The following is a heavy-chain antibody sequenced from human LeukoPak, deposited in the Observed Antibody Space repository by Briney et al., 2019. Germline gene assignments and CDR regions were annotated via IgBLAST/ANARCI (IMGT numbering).Heavy chain of an antibody. D-gene: IGHD3-3*01. CDR3: ATPVDGLVTIRTYFEL. V-gene: IGHV1-24*01. J-gene: IGHJ4*02. Sequence: ASVKVSCKVSGYTLTELSMHWVRQAPGKGLEWMGGFDPEDGETVNAQKFQGRVTMTEDTSTDTAYMELSSLRSEDTAICYCATPVDGLVTIRTYFELWGQGTPVTVSS. CDR1: GYTLTELS. CDR2: FDPEDGET.